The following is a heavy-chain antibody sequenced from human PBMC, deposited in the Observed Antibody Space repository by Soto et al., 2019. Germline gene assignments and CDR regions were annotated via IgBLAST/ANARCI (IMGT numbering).Heavy chain of an antibody. CDR2: IYSDGGTT. Sequence: EVQLVESGGGLVQPGGSLRLSCTASGFTFNNYGMHWVRQAPGKGLVWVSRIYSDGGTTNYADSVKGRFTISTDNAKNKLFLQMSTLGAEHTAVYYCARAPPYPVTKYDAFDLWGQGTMVTVSS. CDR1: GFTFNNYG. D-gene: IGHD4-4*01. CDR3: ARAPPYPVTKYDAFDL. V-gene: IGHV3-74*01. J-gene: IGHJ3*01.